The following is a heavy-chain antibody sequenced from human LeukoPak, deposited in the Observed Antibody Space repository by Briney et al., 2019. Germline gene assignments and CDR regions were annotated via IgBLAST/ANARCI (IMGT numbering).Heavy chain of an antibody. CDR3: ASLGYSSSWYRD. D-gene: IGHD6-13*01. J-gene: IGHJ4*02. V-gene: IGHV4-4*02. CDR2: IYHSGST. Sequence: SETLSLTCAVSGGSTSSSNWWSWVRQPPGKGLEWIGEIYHSGSTNYNPSLKSRVTISVDKSKNQFSLKLSSVTAADTAVYYCASLGYSSSWYRDWGQGTLVTVSS. CDR1: GGSTSSSNW.